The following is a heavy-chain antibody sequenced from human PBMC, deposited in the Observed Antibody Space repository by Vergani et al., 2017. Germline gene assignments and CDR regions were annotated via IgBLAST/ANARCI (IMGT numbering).Heavy chain of an antibody. CDR1: GFTFSTYA. V-gene: IGHV3-23*01. Sequence: EVQLLESGGSLKQPGGSVRLSCAASGFTFSTYAMHWVRQAPGKGLEWVSALTGGGGSTYYADSFKGRFIIPRENSRDTLYLQMNSLRPEDTATYYCVKDAGRDENFFESWSQGALVTVSS. CDR3: VKDAGRDENFFES. J-gene: IGHJ4*02. D-gene: IGHD1-26*01. CDR2: LTGGGGST.